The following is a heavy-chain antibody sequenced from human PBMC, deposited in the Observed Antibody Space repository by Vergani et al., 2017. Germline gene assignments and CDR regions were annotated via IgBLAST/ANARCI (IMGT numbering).Heavy chain of an antibody. CDR1: GFSFNTYW. D-gene: IGHD2-8*02. CDR2: IDEYGNRA. Sequence: EVQLVESGGGSVQSGGSLRLSCVASGFSFNTYWMHWVRQVPGKGLMWVARIDEYGNRATYGDFEPGRFTISRDKAKNTVFLQMNNLRADDAGVYYCVRTEYCTGIACNTRFDSWGQGALVTVSS. V-gene: IGHV3-74*03. J-gene: IGHJ5*01. CDR3: VRTEYCTGIACNTRFDS.